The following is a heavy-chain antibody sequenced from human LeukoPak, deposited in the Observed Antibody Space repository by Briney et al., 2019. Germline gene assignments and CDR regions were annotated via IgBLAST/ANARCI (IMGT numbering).Heavy chain of an antibody. CDR1: GYSFTSYW. D-gene: IGHD3-22*01. Sequence: GESLKISCKGSGYSFTSYWIGWVRQMPGKGLEWMGIIYPGDSDTRYSPSFQGQVTISADKSISTAYLKWSSLKASDTAMYYCARHPYYYYDSSGYSPDYWGQGTLVTVSS. J-gene: IGHJ4*02. V-gene: IGHV5-51*01. CDR2: IYPGDSDT. CDR3: ARHPYYYYDSSGYSPDY.